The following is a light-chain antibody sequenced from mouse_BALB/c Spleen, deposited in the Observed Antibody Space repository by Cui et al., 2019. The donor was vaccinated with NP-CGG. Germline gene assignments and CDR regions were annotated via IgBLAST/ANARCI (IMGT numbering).Light chain of an antibody. CDR3: ALWYSNHWV. V-gene: IGLV1*01. Sequence: QAVVTQESALTTSPGETVTLTCRSSTRAVTTSNYANWVQEKPDHLFTGLIGGTNNRAPGVPARFSGSLIGDKAARTITGAQTEDEAIYFCALWYSNHWVFGGGTKLTVL. CDR1: TRAVTTSNY. CDR2: GTN. J-gene: IGLJ1*01.